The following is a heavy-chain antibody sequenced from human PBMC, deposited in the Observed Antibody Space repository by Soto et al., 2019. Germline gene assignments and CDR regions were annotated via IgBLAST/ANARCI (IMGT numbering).Heavy chain of an antibody. V-gene: IGHV3-23*03. D-gene: IGHD1-1*01. CDR3: AKTLERPHYSLDY. Sequence: GGSLRLSCAASGFTFSTYAMTWVRQAPGKGLEWVSLIYSGGSTYYADSVKGRFTISRDNSKNTLYLQMNSLRAEDTAVYYCAKTLERPHYSLDYWAPGLRVTGSS. J-gene: IGHJ4*02. CDR2: IYSGGST. CDR1: GFTFSTYA.